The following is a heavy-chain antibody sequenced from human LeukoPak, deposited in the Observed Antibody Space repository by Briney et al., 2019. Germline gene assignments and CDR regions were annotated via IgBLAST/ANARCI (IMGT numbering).Heavy chain of an antibody. CDR2: IYYSGST. V-gene: IGHV4-59*01. CDR1: GGSISSYY. D-gene: IGHD3-10*01. J-gene: IGHJ3*02. CDR3: ARIQLLAAFDI. Sequence: SETLSLTCTVSGGSISSYYWSWIRQPPGKGLEWIGYIYYSGSTNYNPSLKSRVTISVDTSKNQFSLKLSSVTAAGTAVYYCARIQLLAAFDIWGQGTMVTVSS.